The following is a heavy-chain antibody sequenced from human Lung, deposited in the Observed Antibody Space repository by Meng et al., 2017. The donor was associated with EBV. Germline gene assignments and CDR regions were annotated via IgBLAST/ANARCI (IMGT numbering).Heavy chain of an antibody. CDR3: ARERVKASVLRGPYD. CDR1: ASSSSSPSW. V-gene: IGHV4-4*02. J-gene: IGHJ4*02. D-gene: IGHD3-10*01. CDR2: IYHRGNT. Sequence: SAPGLRMLCGTPAVSCAASASSSSSPSWGRWFRQPPGKGLEWIGQIYHRGNTNYKPSLKSRVTISLDKSKNQFTLNLTSVTAADTAVYYCARERVKASVLRGPYDWGQGTLVTVSS.